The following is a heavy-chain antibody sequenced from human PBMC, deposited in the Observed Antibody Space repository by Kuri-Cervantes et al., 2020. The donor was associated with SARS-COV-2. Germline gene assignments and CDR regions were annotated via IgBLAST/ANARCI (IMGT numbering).Heavy chain of an antibody. CDR3: ATARFDFWSGYSWGGAFDI. J-gene: IGHJ3*02. CDR1: GYTFTNNE. D-gene: IGHD3-3*01. Sequence: SVKVSCKDSGYTFTNNEINWVRQASGQGLEWMGWMNPDTGNAGYAQKFQGRVTMTEDTSTDTAYMELSSLRSEDTAVYYCATARFDFWSGYSWGGAFDIWGQGTMVTVSS. CDR2: MNPDTGNA. V-gene: IGHV1-8*02.